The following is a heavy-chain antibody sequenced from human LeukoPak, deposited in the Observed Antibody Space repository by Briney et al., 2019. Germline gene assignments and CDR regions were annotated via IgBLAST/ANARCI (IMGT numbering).Heavy chain of an antibody. CDR2: INHSGST. Sequence: SGTLSLTCAVYGGSFSGYYWSWIRQPPGKGLEWIGEINHSGSTNYNPSLKSRVTISVDTSKNQFSLKLSSVTAADTAVYYCARGRYFDWLLSYYFDYWGQGTLVTVSS. J-gene: IGHJ4*02. V-gene: IGHV4-34*01. D-gene: IGHD3-9*01. CDR1: GGSFSGYY. CDR3: ARGRYFDWLLSYYFDY.